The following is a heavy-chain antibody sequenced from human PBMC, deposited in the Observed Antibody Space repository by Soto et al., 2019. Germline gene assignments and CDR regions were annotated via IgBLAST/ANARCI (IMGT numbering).Heavy chain of an antibody. CDR1: GFTFSSYA. D-gene: IGHD6-19*01. CDR2: ISYDGSNK. CDR3: ARDSSGWESEFDI. Sequence: QVQLVESGGGVVQPGRSLRLSCAASGFTFSSYAMHWVRQAPGKGLEWVAVISYDGSNKYYADSVKGRFTISRDNSKNTLYLKINSLRAEDTAVYYCARDSSGWESEFDIWCQGKMVTDSS. J-gene: IGHJ3*02. V-gene: IGHV3-30-3*01.